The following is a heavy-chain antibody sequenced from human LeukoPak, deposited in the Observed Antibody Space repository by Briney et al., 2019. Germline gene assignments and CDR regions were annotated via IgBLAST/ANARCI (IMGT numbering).Heavy chain of an antibody. V-gene: IGHV3-23*01. J-gene: IGHJ6*03. Sequence: SLRLSCAASGFTFSSYAMTWVRQAPRKGLEWVSTISGSGRTTYYADSVKGRFTISRDNSKNPLYLQMNSLRAEDTAVYYCAKGDNNWNYRSCTYCDYMDVWGKGTTVTVSS. D-gene: IGHD1-7*01. CDR1: GFTFSSYA. CDR3: AKGDNNWNYRSCTYCDYMDV. CDR2: ISGSGRTT.